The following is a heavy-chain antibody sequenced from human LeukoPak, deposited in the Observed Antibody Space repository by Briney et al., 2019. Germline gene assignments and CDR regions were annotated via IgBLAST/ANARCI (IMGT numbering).Heavy chain of an antibody. J-gene: IGHJ4*02. Sequence: ASVKVSCKASGYTFTSYGISWVRQAPGQGLEWMGIINPSGGSTSYAQKFQGRVTMTRDMSTSTVYMELSSLRSEDTAVYYCARDGSSSPRLLGYWGQGTLVTVSS. V-gene: IGHV1-46*01. D-gene: IGHD6-13*01. CDR3: ARDGSSSPRLLGY. CDR2: INPSGGST. CDR1: GYTFTSYG.